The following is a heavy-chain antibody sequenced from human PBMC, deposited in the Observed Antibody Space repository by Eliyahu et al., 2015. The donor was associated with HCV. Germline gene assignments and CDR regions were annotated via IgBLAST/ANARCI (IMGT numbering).Heavy chain of an antibody. CDR1: GFTFSNAW. D-gene: IGHD1-26*01. CDR2: XKSKTAGGTT. V-gene: IGHV3-15*01. J-gene: IGHJ4*02. CDR3: TTGGVGATP. Sequence: EVQLVESGGGLVKPGGSLXLSCAASGFTFSNAWMSWVRQAPGKGPGWVGRXKSKTAGGTTDYVAPVKGRFTISRDDSKNTLYLQMNSLKSEDTAVYYCTTGGVGATPWGQGTLVTVSS.